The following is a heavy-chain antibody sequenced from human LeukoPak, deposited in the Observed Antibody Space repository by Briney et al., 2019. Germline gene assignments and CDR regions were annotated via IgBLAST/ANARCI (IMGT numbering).Heavy chain of an antibody. CDR3: ARAHRDYYDY. Sequence: GGSLRLSCAASGFTSSSHRMSWVRQAPGKGLEWVANIKQDGSEKYYVDSVKGRFTISRDNAKNSLYLQMNSLRAEDTAVYYCARAHRDYYDYWGQGALVTVSS. D-gene: IGHD1-14*01. J-gene: IGHJ4*02. V-gene: IGHV3-7*03. CDR2: IKQDGSEK. CDR1: GFTSSSHR.